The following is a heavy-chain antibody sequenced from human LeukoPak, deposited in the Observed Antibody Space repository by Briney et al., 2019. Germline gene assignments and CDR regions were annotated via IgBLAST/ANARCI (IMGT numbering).Heavy chain of an antibody. D-gene: IGHD3-10*01. CDR1: GFTFSSYG. V-gene: IGHV3-30*18. J-gene: IGHJ4*02. Sequence: GNSLRLSCAVSGFTFSSYGVHWVRQAPGKGLEWVAGISKNGNHQSYADSVKGRFPISRDNSKNTLFLHIHSLRVEHAGVFFCAKKIHAFGGFDYWGQGTLVTVSS. CDR2: ISKNGNHQ. CDR3: AKKIHAFGGFDY.